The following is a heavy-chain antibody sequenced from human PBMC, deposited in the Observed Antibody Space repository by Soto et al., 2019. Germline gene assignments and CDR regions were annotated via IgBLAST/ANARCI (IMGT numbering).Heavy chain of an antibody. J-gene: IGHJ4*02. CDR1: GGSISSYY. CDR2: IYYSGCT. CDR3: ARARPSGSYYPFDY. Sequence: PAESLSLSCTVSGGSISSYYWSWIRQPPGKGLEWIGDIYYSGCTNYDPSLKSRVTISVDTSKNQFSLKLSSVTAEDTAVYYCARARPSGSYYPFDYWGQGTLVTVSS. V-gene: IGHV4-59*12. D-gene: IGHD1-26*01.